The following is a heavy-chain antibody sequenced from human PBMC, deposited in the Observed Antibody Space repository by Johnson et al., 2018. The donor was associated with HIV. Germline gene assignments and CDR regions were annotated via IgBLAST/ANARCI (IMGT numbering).Heavy chain of an antibody. CDR2: IGSGGTTI. CDR3: AKDLSSELLWFIRDAFDV. J-gene: IGHJ3*01. V-gene: IGHV3-11*04. D-gene: IGHD3-10*01. Sequence: QVQLVESGGGLVKPGGSLRLSCVASGFTFSDYYMSWIRQAPGKGLEWLSYIGSGGTTIYYADSVQGRFTISRDNSKNTRFLQMNSLRAEDTAVYYCAKDLSSELLWFIRDAFDVWGQGTMVTVSS. CDR1: GFTFSDYY.